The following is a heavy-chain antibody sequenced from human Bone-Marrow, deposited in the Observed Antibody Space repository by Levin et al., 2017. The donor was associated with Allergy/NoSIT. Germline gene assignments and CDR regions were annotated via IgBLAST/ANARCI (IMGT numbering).Heavy chain of an antibody. V-gene: IGHV3-49*03. CDR3: IIEYSSSSKLRSTYYGMDV. CDR1: GFTFGDYA. Sequence: GGSLRLSCTASGFTFGDYAMSWFRQAPGKGLEWVGFIRSKAYGGTTEYAASVKGRFTISRDDSKSIAYLQMNSLKTEDTAVYYCIIEYSSSSKLRSTYYGMDVWGQGTTVTVSS. J-gene: IGHJ6*02. CDR2: IRSKAYGGTT. D-gene: IGHD6-6*01.